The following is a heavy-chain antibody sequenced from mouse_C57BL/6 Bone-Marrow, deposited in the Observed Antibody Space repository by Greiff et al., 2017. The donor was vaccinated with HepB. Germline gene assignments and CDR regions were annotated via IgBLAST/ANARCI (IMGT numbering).Heavy chain of an antibody. V-gene: IGHV5-12*01. J-gene: IGHJ1*03. CDR1: GFTFSDYY. CDR2: ISNGGGST. D-gene: IGHD1-1*01. Sequence: EVKLVESGGGLVQPGGSLKLSCAASGFTFSDYYMYWVRQTPEKRLEWVAYISNGGGSTYYPDTVKGRFTISRDNAKNTPYLQMSSLKSEDTAMYYCARHGVYYGSSWGWYFDVWGTGTTVTVSS. CDR3: ARHGVYYGSSWGWYFDV.